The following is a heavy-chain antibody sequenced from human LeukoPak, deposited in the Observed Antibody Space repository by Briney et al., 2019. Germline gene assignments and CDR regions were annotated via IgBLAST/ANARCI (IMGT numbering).Heavy chain of an antibody. CDR3: ARSNAVPAALSSE. V-gene: IGHV4-59*08. D-gene: IGHD2-2*01. Sequence: SETLSLTCTVSGGSISSYYWSWIRQPPGKGLEWIGYIYYSGSTNYNPSLKSRVTISVDTSKNQFSLKLSSVTAADTAVYYCARSNAVPAALSSEWGQGTLVTVSS. CDR2: IYYSGST. CDR1: GGSISSYY. J-gene: IGHJ4*02.